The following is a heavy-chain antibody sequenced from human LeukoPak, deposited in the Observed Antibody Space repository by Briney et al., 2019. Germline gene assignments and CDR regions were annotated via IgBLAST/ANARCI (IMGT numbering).Heavy chain of an antibody. Sequence: KASETLSLTCTVSGGSISSYYWSWIRQPAGKGLEWIGRIYTSGSTNYNPSLKSRVTMSVDTSKNQFSLKLSSVTAADTAVYYCARAPDYYDSSGYYLPSVPFDIWGQGTMVTVSS. CDR3: ARAPDYYDSSGYYLPSVPFDI. CDR2: IYTSGST. CDR1: GGSISSYY. V-gene: IGHV4-4*07. D-gene: IGHD3-22*01. J-gene: IGHJ3*02.